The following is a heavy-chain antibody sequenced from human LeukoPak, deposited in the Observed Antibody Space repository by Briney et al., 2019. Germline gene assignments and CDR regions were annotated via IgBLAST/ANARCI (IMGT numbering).Heavy chain of an antibody. CDR1: GYTFTGYY. D-gene: IGHD7-27*01. Sequence: GASVKVSCKASGYTFTGYYMHWVRQAPGQGLEWMGWINPNSGGTNYAQKFQGWVTMTRDTSISTAYMELSSLRSEDTAVYYCARAPGSGTGDDYYYGMDVWGQGTTVTVSS. CDR3: ARAPGSGTGDDYYYGMDV. CDR2: INPNSGGT. V-gene: IGHV1-2*04. J-gene: IGHJ6*02.